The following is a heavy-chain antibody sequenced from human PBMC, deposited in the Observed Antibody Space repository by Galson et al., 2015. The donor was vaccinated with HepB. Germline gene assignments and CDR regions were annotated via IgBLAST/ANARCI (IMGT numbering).Heavy chain of an antibody. CDR3: ARGLWIQPEYYFDY. D-gene: IGHD5-18*01. CDR1: GGSFSGYY. J-gene: IGHJ4*02. V-gene: IGHV4-34*01. CDR2: INHSGST. Sequence: ETLSLTCAVYGGSFSGYYWSWIRQPPGKGLEWIGGINHSGSTNYNPSLKSRVTISVDTSKNQFSLKLSSVTAADTAVYYCARGLWIQPEYYFDYWGQGTLVTVSS.